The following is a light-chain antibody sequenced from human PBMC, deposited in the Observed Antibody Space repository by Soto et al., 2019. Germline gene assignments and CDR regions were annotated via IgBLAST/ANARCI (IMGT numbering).Light chain of an antibody. Sequence: QSVLTQPPSASGTPGQRVTISCSGSSSNIGSNSVNWYHHLPGTAPKLLIYSNDQLPSGVPDRFSGSKSGTSASLAISGLQSEDEADYYCAAWDDSLNGVLFGGGTKVTVL. CDR1: SSNIGSNS. CDR3: AAWDDSLNGVL. CDR2: SND. J-gene: IGLJ2*01. V-gene: IGLV1-44*01.